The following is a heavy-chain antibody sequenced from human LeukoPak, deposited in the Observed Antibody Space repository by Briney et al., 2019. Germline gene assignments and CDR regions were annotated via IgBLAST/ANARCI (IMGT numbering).Heavy chain of an antibody. D-gene: IGHD3-10*01. Sequence: LVESGGDVVQPGGSLRLSCAASGFTFSSYGMHWVRQAPGKGLEWVGFIGYVASNKYYAASVKGRFTISRDNSKNTLYLQMNSLRAEDTAVYYCAKDRGIDYWGQGTLVTVSS. CDR2: IGYVASNK. J-gene: IGHJ4*02. CDR1: GFTFSSYG. V-gene: IGHV3-30*02. CDR3: AKDRGIDY.